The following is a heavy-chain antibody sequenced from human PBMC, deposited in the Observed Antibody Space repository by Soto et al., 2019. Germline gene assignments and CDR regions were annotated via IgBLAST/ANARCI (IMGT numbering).Heavy chain of an antibody. D-gene: IGHD6-19*01. CDR1: GFTFSSSG. CDR2: LSYDGSTE. J-gene: IGHJ4*02. CDR3: ARSGIAVALDY. Sequence: QVQLVESGGGVVQPGRSLRLSCAASGFTFSSSGMHWVRQTPGKGLEWVAALSYDGSTEYYADSVKGRFTISRDKSKNTVYLQMNRLRVEDTAVYYCARSGIAVALDYGGQGTRVTVSS. V-gene: IGHV3-30*03.